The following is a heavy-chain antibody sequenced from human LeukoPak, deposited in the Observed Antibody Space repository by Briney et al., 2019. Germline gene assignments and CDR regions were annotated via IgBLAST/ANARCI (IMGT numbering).Heavy chain of an antibody. V-gene: IGHV4-59*12. CDR1: GGSISSYY. Sequence: SEALSLTCTVSGGSISSYYWSWIRQPPGKGLEWIGYIYYSGSTNYNPSLKSRVTMSVDTSKNQFSLKLSSVTAADTAVYYCGRAYVFGSGYNGEYYFDYGAKEPLATVPS. J-gene: IGHJ4*01. CDR3: GRAYVFGSGYNGEYYFDY. D-gene: IGHD3-3*01. CDR2: IYYSGST.